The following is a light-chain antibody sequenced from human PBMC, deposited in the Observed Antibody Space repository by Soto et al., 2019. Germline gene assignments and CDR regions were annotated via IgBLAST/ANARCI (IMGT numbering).Light chain of an antibody. CDR1: QSVSSTY. CDR2: DAS. Sequence: EIVLTQSPGTLSLSPGERATLSCRTSQSVSSTYLAWYQQKPGQAPRLLIYDASSRATGIPDRFSGSGSGTDFTLTISRLEPEDFVVYYCEYYGSTVTFGGGTKVEIK. J-gene: IGKJ4*01. V-gene: IGKV3-20*01. CDR3: EYYGSTVT.